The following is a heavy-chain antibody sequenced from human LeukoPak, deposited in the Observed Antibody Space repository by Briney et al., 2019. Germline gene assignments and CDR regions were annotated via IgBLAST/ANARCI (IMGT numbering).Heavy chain of an antibody. J-gene: IGHJ4*02. CDR1: GFTFSSYA. CDR3: ARATSYRGWLGH. D-gene: IGHD6-19*01. Sequence: KTGGSLRLSCAASGFTFSSYAMSWIRQPPGKGLEWIGEINHSGSTNYNPSLKSRVTISVDTSKNQFSLKLSSVTAADTAVYYCARATSYRGWLGHWGQGTLVTVSS. CDR2: INHSGST. V-gene: IGHV4-34*01.